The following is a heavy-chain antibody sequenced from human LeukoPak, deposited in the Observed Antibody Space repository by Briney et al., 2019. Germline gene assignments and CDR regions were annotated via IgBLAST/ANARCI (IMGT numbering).Heavy chain of an antibody. CDR3: AKDPNYYDSSGYYASADY. J-gene: IGHJ4*02. CDR2: ISCDGSNK. Sequence: PGRSLRLSCAASGFTFSSYGMHWVRQAPGKGLEWVAVISCDGSNKYYADSVKGRFTISRDNSKNTLYLQMNSLRAEDTAVYYCAKDPNYYDSSGYYASADYWGQGTLVTVSS. D-gene: IGHD3-22*01. V-gene: IGHV3-30*18. CDR1: GFTFSSYG.